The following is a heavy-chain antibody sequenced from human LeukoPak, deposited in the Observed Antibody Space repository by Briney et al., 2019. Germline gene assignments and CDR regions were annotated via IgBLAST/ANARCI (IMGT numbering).Heavy chain of an antibody. J-gene: IGHJ3*02. D-gene: IGHD6-19*01. Sequence: ASLKVSCKASGYTFTSYAMHWVRQAPGQRLEWMGWINADNGNTKYSQKFQGRVTIARDTSASTAYMELSSLRSEDTAVYYCARSASYSSGPGAFDIWGQGTMVTVSS. CDR2: INADNGNT. CDR1: GYTFTSYA. CDR3: ARSASYSSGPGAFDI. V-gene: IGHV1-3*01.